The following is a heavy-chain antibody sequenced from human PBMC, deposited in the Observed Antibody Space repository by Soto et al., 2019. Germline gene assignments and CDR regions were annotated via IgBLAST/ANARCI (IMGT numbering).Heavy chain of an antibody. CDR3: ARDYYDILTGYSNWFDP. D-gene: IGHD3-9*01. V-gene: IGHV1-46*03. CDR1: GYGFTSYY. Sequence: GASVKVSWKASGYGFTSYYMHWVRQAPGQGLEWMGIINPSGGSTSYAQKFQGRVTMTGDTSTSTVYMELSSLRSEDTAVYYCARDYYDILTGYSNWFDPWGQGTLVTVSS. J-gene: IGHJ5*02. CDR2: INPSGGST.